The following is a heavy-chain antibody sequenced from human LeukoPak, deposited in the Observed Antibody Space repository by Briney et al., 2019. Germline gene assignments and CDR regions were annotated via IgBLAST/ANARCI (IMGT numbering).Heavy chain of an antibody. V-gene: IGHV3-23*01. CDR1: GFTSSTSV. J-gene: IGHJ4*02. CDR2: ISGTGANT. Sequence: GGSLRLSCAASGFTSSTSVMTWVRQAPGKGLEWVSLISGTGANTYYTDSVKGRFTIPRDNSKNTVYLQMNSLRAEDTAVYYCARVSITGTTFHFDYWGQGTLVTVSS. D-gene: IGHD1-14*01. CDR3: ARVSITGTTFHFDY.